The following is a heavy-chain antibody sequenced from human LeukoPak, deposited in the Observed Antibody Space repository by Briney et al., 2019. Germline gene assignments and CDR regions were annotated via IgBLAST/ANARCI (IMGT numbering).Heavy chain of an antibody. J-gene: IGHJ4*02. D-gene: IGHD6-19*01. CDR1: GFTFSSYA. V-gene: IGHV3-23*01. CDR2: ISGSGGST. Sequence: GGSLRLSCAASGFTFSSYAMSWVRQAPGKGLEWVSAISGSGGSTYYADCVKGRFTISRDNSKNTLYLQMNSLRAEDTAVYYCAKVGNSGWPSQEWYFDYWGQGTLVTVSS. CDR3: AKVGNSGWPSQEWYFDY.